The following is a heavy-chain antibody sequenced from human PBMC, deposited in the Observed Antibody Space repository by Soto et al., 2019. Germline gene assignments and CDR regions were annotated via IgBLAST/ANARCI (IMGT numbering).Heavy chain of an antibody. V-gene: IGHV1-69*13. CDR3: AREAKLWFGELLFPYNSYYYYGMDV. Sequence: SVKVSCKASGGTFSSYAISWVRQATGQGLEWMGGIIPIFGTANYAQKFQGRVTITADESTSTAYMELSSLRFEDTAVYYCAREAKLWFGELLFPYNSYYYYGMDVWGQGTTVTVSS. CDR2: IIPIFGTA. CDR1: GGTFSSYA. D-gene: IGHD3-10*01. J-gene: IGHJ6*02.